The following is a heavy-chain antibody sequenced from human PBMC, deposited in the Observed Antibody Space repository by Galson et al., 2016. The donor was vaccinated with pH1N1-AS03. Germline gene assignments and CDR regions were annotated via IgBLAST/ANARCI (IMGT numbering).Heavy chain of an antibody. D-gene: IGHD2/OR15-2a*01. CDR2: IDSDGSNT. CDR1: GFTFSSYW. J-gene: IGHJ4*02. CDR3: ADPFGLP. V-gene: IGHV3-74*01. Sequence: SLRLSCAASGFTFSSYWMHWVRHLPGKGLVWVSGIDSDGSNTYYADSVSGRFTISRDNAKNTLYLQMNSLRVEDTALYYCADPFGLPWGQGTLITVSS.